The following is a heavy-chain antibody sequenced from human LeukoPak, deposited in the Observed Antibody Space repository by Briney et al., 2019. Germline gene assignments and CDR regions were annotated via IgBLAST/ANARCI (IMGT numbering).Heavy chain of an antibody. CDR3: ARAPITIFGVVIIPYFDY. D-gene: IGHD3-3*01. J-gene: IGHJ4*02. V-gene: IGHV4-59*01. Sequence: SETLSLTCTVSGGSISSYYWSWIRQPPGKGLEWIGYIYYSGSTNYNPSLKSRVTISVDTSKNQFSLKLSSVTAADTAVYYCARAPITIFGVVIIPYFDYWGQGTLVTVSS. CDR1: GGSISSYY. CDR2: IYYSGST.